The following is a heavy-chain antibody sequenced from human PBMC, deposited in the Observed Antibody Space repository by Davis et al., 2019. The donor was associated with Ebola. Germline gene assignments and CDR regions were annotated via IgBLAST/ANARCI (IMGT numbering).Heavy chain of an antibody. CDR1: GFTFNDAW. CDR2: VRSKAYGGTT. Sequence: GESLKISCATSGFTFNDAWMSWVRQAPGKGLEWVGFVRSKAYGGTTDYAASVEGRFTISRDDSKSIAYLQMNSLKSEDTAVYYCSRTPVSVIFGLDAWGRGTTVAISS. D-gene: IGHD3/OR15-3a*01. J-gene: IGHJ6*02. V-gene: IGHV3-49*04. CDR3: SRTPVSVIFGLDA.